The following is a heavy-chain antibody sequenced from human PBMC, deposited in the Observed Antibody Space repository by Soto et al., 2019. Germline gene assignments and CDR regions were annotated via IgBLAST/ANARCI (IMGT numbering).Heavy chain of an antibody. CDR3: ARDPGFRSDY. CDR2: ISAYNGNT. V-gene: IGHV1-18*01. CDR1: GYTFTSYG. J-gene: IGHJ4*02. D-gene: IGHD3-9*01. Sequence: QVQLVQSGAEVKKPGASVKVSCKASGYTFTSYGISWVRQAPGQGLEWMGWISAYNGNTNYAQKLXGXVXIXXDTSTSTAYMELRSLRSDDTAVYYCARDPGFRSDYWGQGTLVTVSS.